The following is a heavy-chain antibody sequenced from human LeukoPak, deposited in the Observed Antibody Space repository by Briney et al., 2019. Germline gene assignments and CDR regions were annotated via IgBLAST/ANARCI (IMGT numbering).Heavy chain of an antibody. CDR3: ARDFTMIVVGNWFDP. Sequence: GGSLRLSCAASGFTFSSYWMHWVRQAPGKGLVWVSRINSDGSSTSYADSVKGRFTISRDNAKNTLYLQMNSLRAEDTAVYYCARDFTMIVVGNWFDPWGQRTLVTVSS. V-gene: IGHV3-74*01. CDR2: INSDGSST. J-gene: IGHJ5*02. D-gene: IGHD3-22*01. CDR1: GFTFSSYW.